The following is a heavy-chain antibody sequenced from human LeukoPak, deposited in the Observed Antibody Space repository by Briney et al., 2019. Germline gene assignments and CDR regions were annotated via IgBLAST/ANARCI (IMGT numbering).Heavy chain of an antibody. V-gene: IGHV1-46*01. CDR3: ARDSSGYDLVY. J-gene: IGHJ4*02. CDR2: INPSGGST. D-gene: IGHD5-12*01. Sequence: ASVKVSCKASGYTFTSYYMHWVRQAPGQGLEWMGIINPSGGSTSYAQKFQGRVTMTRDMSTSTVYMELNSLRAEDTAVYYCARDSSGYDLVYWGQGTLVTVSS. CDR1: GYTFTSYY.